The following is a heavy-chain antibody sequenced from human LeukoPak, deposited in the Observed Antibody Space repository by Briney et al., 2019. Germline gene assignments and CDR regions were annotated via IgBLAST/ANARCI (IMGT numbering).Heavy chain of an antibody. D-gene: IGHD3-9*01. CDR2: ISSSSSYI. Sequence: GGSLRLSCAASGFTFSSYSMNWVRQAPGKGLEWVSSISSSSSYIYYADSVKGRFTISRDNAKNSLYLQMNSLRAEDTAVYYCAREGSYYDILTAPYWGQGTLVTVSS. CDR1: GFTFSSYS. V-gene: IGHV3-21*01. J-gene: IGHJ4*02. CDR3: AREGSYYDILTAPY.